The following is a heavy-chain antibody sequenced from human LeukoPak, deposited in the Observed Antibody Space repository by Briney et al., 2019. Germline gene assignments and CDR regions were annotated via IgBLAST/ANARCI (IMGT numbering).Heavy chain of an antibody. CDR2: VSHTGAT. D-gene: IGHD6-13*01. CDR1: GGSITSSPYH. Sequence: SETLSLTCTVSGGSITSSPYHWAWIRQPPGRGPEWIGTVSHTGATQYSPSLTSRVTISLDTSKNQFSLKLSSVTAADTAVYYCAIGETGYSSSWYSYYYYMDVWGKGTTVTVSS. CDR3: AIGETGYSSSWYSYYYYMDV. J-gene: IGHJ6*03. V-gene: IGHV4-39*07.